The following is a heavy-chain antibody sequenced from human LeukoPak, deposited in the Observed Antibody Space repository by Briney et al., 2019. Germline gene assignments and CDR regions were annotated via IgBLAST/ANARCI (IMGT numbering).Heavy chain of an antibody. D-gene: IGHD4-11*01. CDR2: VSPSGTSI. V-gene: IGHV3-48*03. CDR3: ARTPTDSNYYYSYYMDV. CDR1: GFTVSSNY. Sequence: PGESLRLSCAASGFTVSSNYMTWVRQAPGKGLEWISHVSPSGTSIFYAASVMGRLSISRDNAKKSLYLQMNSLRAEDTAVYYCARTPTDSNYYYSYYMDVWGKGTAVTVSS. J-gene: IGHJ6*03.